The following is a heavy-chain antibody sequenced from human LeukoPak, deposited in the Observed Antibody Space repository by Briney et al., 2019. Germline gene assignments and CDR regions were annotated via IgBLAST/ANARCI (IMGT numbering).Heavy chain of an antibody. V-gene: IGHV3-66*01. CDR1: GFSVNTNY. D-gene: IGHD3-10*01. J-gene: IGHJ4*02. CDR2: LYSGGGA. CDR3: ARFGPRDYGSGSYSLNHFDY. Sequence: GGSLRLSCAASGFSVNTNYMTWVRQAPGKGLEWVSVLYSGGGAYYADSVKDRFTISRDYSQNTLLLQMNSLRAEDTAVYYCARFGPRDYGSGSYSLNHFDYWGQGTLVTVSS.